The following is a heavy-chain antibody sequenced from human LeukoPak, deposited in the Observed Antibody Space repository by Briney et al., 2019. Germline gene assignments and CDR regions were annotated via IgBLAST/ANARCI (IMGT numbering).Heavy chain of an antibody. CDR1: GGSISSYY. J-gene: IGHJ4*02. V-gene: IGHV4-59*01. Sequence: SETLSLTCTVSGGSISSYYWSWLRQPPGKGLEWIGYIYYSGSTNYNPSLKSRVTISVDTSKNQFSLKLSSVTAADTAVYYCARDTGRNYYDSSGYLDYWGQGTLVTVSS. D-gene: IGHD3-22*01. CDR2: IYYSGST. CDR3: ARDTGRNYYDSSGYLDY.